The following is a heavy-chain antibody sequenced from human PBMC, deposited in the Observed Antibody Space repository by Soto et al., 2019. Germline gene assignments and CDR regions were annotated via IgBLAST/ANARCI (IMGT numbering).Heavy chain of an antibody. CDR2: ISDSGRTR. V-gene: IGHV3-11*01. Sequence: QVQLVESGGGLVKPGGSLRLSCAASGFIFSDYYMSWIRQAPGKGLEWVSYISDSGRTRYYADSVKGRFTISRDNAQNALDLQMNSLRAEDMATYYCARKYSPIDYWGQGTLVTVSS. CDR3: ARKYSPIDY. J-gene: IGHJ4*02. D-gene: IGHD5-18*01. CDR1: GFIFSDYY.